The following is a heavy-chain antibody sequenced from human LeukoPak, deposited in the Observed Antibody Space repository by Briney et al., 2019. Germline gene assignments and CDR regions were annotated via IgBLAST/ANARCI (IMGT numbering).Heavy chain of an antibody. J-gene: IGHJ6*02. CDR1: GFTVSSNY. D-gene: IGHD2-2*01. Sequence: GGSLRLSCAASGFTVSSNYMSWVRQAPGKGLEWVSVIYSGGSTYYADSVKGRFTISRDNSKNTLYLQMNSLRAEDTAVYYCARDSWVVVPAADIEAYYYYGMDVWGQGTTVTVSS. CDR2: IYSGGST. V-gene: IGHV3-66*01. CDR3: ARDSWVVVPAADIEAYYYYGMDV.